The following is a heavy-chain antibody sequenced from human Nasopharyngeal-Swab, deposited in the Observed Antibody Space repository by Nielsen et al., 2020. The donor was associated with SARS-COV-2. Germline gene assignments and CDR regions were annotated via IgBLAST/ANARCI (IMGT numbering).Heavy chain of an antibody. D-gene: IGHD1-1*01. CDR3: ARGPRPKRHLDY. Sequence: ASVKVSCKTSGYTFASFDINWVRQATGRGLEWVGWMNLDSGDTHYAQEFQGKVTSTRDTSRSTAYMELSSLRSEDTAVYYCARGPRPKRHLDYWGQGTLVTVSS. V-gene: IGHV1-8*01. CDR2: MNLDSGDT. CDR1: GYTFASFD. J-gene: IGHJ4*02.